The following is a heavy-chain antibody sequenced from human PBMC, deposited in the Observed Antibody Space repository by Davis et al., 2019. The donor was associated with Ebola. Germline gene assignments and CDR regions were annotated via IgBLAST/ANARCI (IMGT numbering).Heavy chain of an antibody. Sequence: MPSETLSLTCTVSGGSISSYYWSWIRQPPGKGLEWIGYIYYSGSTNYNPSLKSRVTISVDTSKNQFSLKLSSVTAADTAVYYCARCAYDFWSGSANWFDPWGQGTLVTVSS. CDR2: IYYSGST. D-gene: IGHD3-3*01. CDR1: GGSISSYY. V-gene: IGHV4-59*08. CDR3: ARCAYDFWSGSANWFDP. J-gene: IGHJ5*02.